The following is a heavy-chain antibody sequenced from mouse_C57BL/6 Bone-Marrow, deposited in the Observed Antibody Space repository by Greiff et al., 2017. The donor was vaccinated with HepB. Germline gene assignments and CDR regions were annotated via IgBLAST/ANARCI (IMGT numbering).Heavy chain of an antibody. D-gene: IGHD3-2*02. V-gene: IGHV3-6*01. CDR2: ISYDGSN. Sequence: EVHLVESGPGLVKPSQSLSLTCSVTGYSITSGYYWNWIRQFPGNKLEWMGYISYDGSNNYNPSLKNRISITRDTSKNQFFLKLNSVTTEDTATYYCAREDSSGYLPYWGQGTLVTVSA. CDR3: AREDSSGYLPY. CDR1: GYSITSGYY. J-gene: IGHJ3*01.